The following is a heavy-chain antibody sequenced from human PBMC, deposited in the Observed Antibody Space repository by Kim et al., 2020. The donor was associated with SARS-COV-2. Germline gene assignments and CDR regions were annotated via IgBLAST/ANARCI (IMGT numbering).Heavy chain of an antibody. J-gene: IGHJ4*02. CDR3: VRNKNPTVYDY. V-gene: IGHV1-3*01. CDR1: GYSFKTYP. D-gene: IGHD4-4*01. CDR2: VNAANDQT. Sequence: ASVKVSCKASGYSFKTYPIHWLRQAPGQTLEWMGWVNAANDQTKYSQKFQGRITISRDTSANTAYMELRSPTTKDTAFYYCVRNKNPTVYDYWGQGTLVTVSS.